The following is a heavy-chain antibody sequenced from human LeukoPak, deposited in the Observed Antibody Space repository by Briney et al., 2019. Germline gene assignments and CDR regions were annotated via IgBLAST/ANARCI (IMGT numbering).Heavy chain of an antibody. CDR2: MNPNSGNT. CDR1: GYTFTSYG. J-gene: IGHJ4*02. CDR3: ARGDAVVGQYYFDY. Sequence: APVKVSCKASGYTFTSYGISWVRQAPGQGLEWMGWMNPNSGNTGYAQKFQGRVTITRNTSISTAYMELSSLRSEDTAVYYCARGDAVVGQYYFDYWGQGTLVTVSS. V-gene: IGHV1-8*03. D-gene: IGHD6-19*01.